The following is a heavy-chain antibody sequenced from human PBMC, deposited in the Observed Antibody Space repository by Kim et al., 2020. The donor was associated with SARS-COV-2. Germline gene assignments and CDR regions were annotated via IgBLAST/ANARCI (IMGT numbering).Heavy chain of an antibody. D-gene: IGHD6-19*01. Sequence: AVSVRGRFTISRDNSKGTRYLQMNSLRAEDTAVYYCAKRAYGSGSYYFDYWGQGTLVTVSS. J-gene: IGHJ4*02. V-gene: IGHV3-23*01. CDR3: AKRAYGSGSYYFDY.